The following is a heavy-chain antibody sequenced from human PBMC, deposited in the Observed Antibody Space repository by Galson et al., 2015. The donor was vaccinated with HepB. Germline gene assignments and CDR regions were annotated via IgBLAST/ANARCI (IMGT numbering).Heavy chain of an antibody. D-gene: IGHD6-19*01. CDR1: GFTFGDYA. CDR3: TREVMVAGLYPDY. J-gene: IGHJ4*02. V-gene: IGHV3-49*03. Sequence: SLRLSCAASGFTFGDYAMNWFRQAPGKGLEWVGFIRSKAYGRTTEYAASVKGRFTISRDDSKSIAYLQMNSLKTEDTAVYYCTREVMVAGLYPDYWGQGTLVTVSS. CDR2: IRSKAYGRTT.